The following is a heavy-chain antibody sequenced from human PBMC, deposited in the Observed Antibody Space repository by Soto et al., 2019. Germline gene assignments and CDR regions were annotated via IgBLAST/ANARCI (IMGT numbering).Heavy chain of an antibody. CDR2: IWYDGSNE. J-gene: IGHJ4*02. V-gene: IGHV3-33*01. Sequence: QVQLVESGGGVVQPGWSLRLSCAASGFTFSRYGMHWVRQAPGKGLEWVALIWYDGSNEYYADSVKGRFTISRDNSKNTLYLQMHSLRADDTAVYYCARDHGGTLTTFGDFDYWGQGALVTVSS. CDR3: ARDHGGTLTTFGDFDY. D-gene: IGHD4-17*01. CDR1: GFTFSRYG.